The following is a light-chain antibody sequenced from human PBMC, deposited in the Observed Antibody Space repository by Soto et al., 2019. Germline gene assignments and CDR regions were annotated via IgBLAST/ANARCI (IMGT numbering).Light chain of an antibody. V-gene: IGLV1-44*01. CDR2: SNN. CDR3: AVWDDSLNGYV. CDR1: RSNIGSNT. Sequence: QSVLTQPPSASGTPGQRVTISCSGSRSNIGSNTVNWYQQLPGAAPKLLIQSNNQRPSGVPDRFSGSQSDTSASLAISGLQSDDEADYYCAVWDDSLNGYVFGTGTKVTVL. J-gene: IGLJ1*01.